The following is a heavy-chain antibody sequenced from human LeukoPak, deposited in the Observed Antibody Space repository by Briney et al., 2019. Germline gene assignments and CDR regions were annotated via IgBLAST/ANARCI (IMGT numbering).Heavy chain of an antibody. CDR1: GLTFSDYS. Sequence: GGSLTLSCPASGLTFSDYSINWVRQAPRKGLDWVSSINPTSTAKYYEDAVKGRCTISRENAQDSLYLQMKSLTPWAPAGYYCVRLSRNSDRSDYYYFYDYWGQGILVTVSS. D-gene: IGHD3-22*01. J-gene: IGHJ4*02. CDR2: INPTSTAK. V-gene: IGHV3-21*04. CDR3: VRLSRNSDRSDYYYFYDY.